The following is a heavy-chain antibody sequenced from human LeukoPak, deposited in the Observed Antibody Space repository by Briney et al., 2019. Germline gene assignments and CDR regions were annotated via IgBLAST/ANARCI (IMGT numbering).Heavy chain of an antibody. CDR2: ISAYNGNT. CDR1: GYTFTSYG. V-gene: IGHV1-18*01. CDR3: AREVEYYDILTGYYNYYGMDA. D-gene: IGHD3-9*01. J-gene: IGHJ6*02. Sequence: GASVKVSCKASGYTFTSYGISWVRQAPGQGLEWMGWISAYNGNTNYAQKLQGRVTMTTDTSTSTAYMELRSLRSDDTAVYYCAREVEYYDILTGYYNYYGMDAWGQGTTVTVSS.